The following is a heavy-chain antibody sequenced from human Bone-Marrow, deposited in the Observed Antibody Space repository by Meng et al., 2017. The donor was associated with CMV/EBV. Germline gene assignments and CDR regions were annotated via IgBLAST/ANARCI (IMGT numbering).Heavy chain of an antibody. CDR1: GGSVSSGSYY. CDR2: IYYSGST. J-gene: IGHJ4*02. D-gene: IGHD7-27*01. CDR3: ARAPSWGYCEY. Sequence: SETLSLTCTVSGGSVSSGSYYWSWIRQPPGKGLEWIGYIYYSGSTNYNPSLKSRVTISVDTSKNQFSLKLSSVTAADTAVYYCARAPSWGYCEYWGQGTLVTVSS. V-gene: IGHV4-61*01.